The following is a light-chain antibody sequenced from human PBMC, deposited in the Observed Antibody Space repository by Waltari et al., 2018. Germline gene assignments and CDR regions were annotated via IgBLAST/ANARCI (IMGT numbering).Light chain of an antibody. CDR3: QHYVRLPAT. V-gene: IGKV3-20*01. J-gene: IGKJ1*01. CDR2: GAS. Sequence: QSPGTLSLSPGERATLSCRASQSVSRTLAWYQQKPGQAPRLLIYGASTRATGIPDRFSGSGSGTDFSLTISRLEPEDFAVYYCQHYVRLPATFGQGTKVEIK. CDR1: QSVSRT.